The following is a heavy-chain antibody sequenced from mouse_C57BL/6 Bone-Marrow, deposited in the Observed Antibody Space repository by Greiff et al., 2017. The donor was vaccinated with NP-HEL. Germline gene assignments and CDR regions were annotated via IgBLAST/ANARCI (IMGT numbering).Heavy chain of an antibody. J-gene: IGHJ3*01. CDR1: GYAFSSSW. V-gene: IGHV1-82*01. Sequence: VQLQQSGPELVKPRASVKISCKASGYAFSSSWMNWVKQRPGKGLEWIGRIYPGDGDTNYNGKFKGKATLTADKSSSTAYMQLSSLTSADAAVYFCARSYYYGWGQGTLVTVSA. D-gene: IGHD1-1*01. CDR2: IYPGDGDT. CDR3: ARSYYYG.